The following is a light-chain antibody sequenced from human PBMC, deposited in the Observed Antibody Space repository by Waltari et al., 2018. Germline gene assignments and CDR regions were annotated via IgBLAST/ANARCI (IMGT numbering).Light chain of an antibody. V-gene: IGLV10-54*04. CDR1: NNNIGNQE. CDR3: SAWDISLNVHV. Sequence: QAGLTQPPPVPKGLRQTATLTRTGNNNNIGNQEAAWLQHHRGNPPKLLSYRVMNRPSGISETFAASRSGNTASLTITGLQPEDEADYYCSAWDISLNVHVFGTGTKVTVL. J-gene: IGLJ1*01. CDR2: RVM.